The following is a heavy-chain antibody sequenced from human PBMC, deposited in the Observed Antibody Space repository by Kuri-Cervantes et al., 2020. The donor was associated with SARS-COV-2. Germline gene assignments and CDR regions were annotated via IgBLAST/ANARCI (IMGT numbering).Heavy chain of an antibody. D-gene: IGHD1-1*01. CDR3: ARHRVHVYFDY. CDR2: IYHSGST. CDR1: GYSISSGYY. V-gene: IGHV4-38-2*01. Sequence: SQTLSLTYAVSGYSISSGYYWGWIRQPPGKGLEWIGSIYHSGSTYYNPSLKSRVTISVDTSKNQFSLKLSSVTAADTAVYYCARHRVHVYFDYWGQGTLVTVSS. J-gene: IGHJ4*02.